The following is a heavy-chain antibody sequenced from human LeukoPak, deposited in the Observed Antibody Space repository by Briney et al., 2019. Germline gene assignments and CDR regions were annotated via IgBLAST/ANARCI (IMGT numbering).Heavy chain of an antibody. Sequence: GGSLRLSCAASGFTFSSYEMNWVRQAPGKGLEWVSYISSSGSTIYYADSVKGRFTISRDNAKNSLYLQMISLRAEDTAVYYCARGAYCSSTSCPTGYYGMDVWGQGTTVTVSS. V-gene: IGHV3-48*03. CDR1: GFTFSSYE. D-gene: IGHD2-2*01. CDR2: ISSSGSTI. CDR3: ARGAYCSSTSCPTGYYGMDV. J-gene: IGHJ6*02.